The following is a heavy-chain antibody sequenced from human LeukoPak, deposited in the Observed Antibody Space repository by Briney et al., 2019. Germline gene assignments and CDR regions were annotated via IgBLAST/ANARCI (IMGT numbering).Heavy chain of an antibody. CDR3: ATVVEDIVVVPAAIGTEYFQH. CDR1: GYTPTELS. V-gene: IGHV1-24*01. J-gene: IGHJ1*01. D-gene: IGHD2-2*02. Sequence: ASVKVSCKVSGYTPTELSMHWVRQAPGKGLEWMGGFDPEDGETIYAQKFQGRVTMTEDTSTDTAYMELSSLRSEDTAVYYCATVVEDIVVVPAAIGTEYFQHWGQGTLVTVSS. CDR2: FDPEDGET.